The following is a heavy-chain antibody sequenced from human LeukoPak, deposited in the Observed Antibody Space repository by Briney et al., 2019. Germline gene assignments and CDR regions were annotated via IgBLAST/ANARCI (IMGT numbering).Heavy chain of an antibody. CDR1: GLTFSVYW. CDR3: ARAGYSSGWYFDY. D-gene: IGHD6-19*01. V-gene: IGHV3-74*01. J-gene: IGHJ4*02. Sequence: GGSLRLSCAASGLTFSVYWMHWVRQARGKGLVWVSRINSDGSDTNYADSVEGRFTISGDNAKNTLYLQMESLRGEDAAVYYCARAGYSSGWYFDYWGQGTLVTVSS. CDR2: INSDGSDT.